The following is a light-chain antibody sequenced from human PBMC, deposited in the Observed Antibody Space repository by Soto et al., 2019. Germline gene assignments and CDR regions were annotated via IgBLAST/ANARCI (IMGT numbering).Light chain of an antibody. CDR3: MQALQIPST. Sequence: DLVMTQSPLSLPVTPGEPASISCTSSQSLLYSNGHNYLDWYVQKPGQSPQLLIYLGSNRASGVPDRFSGSGSGTDFTLKISRVEAEDVGVYYCMQALQIPSTFGQGTKLEIK. CDR1: QSLLYSNGHNY. V-gene: IGKV2-28*01. J-gene: IGKJ2*02. CDR2: LGS.